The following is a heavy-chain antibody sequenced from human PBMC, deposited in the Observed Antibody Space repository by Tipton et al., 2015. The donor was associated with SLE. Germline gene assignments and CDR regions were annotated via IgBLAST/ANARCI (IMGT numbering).Heavy chain of an antibody. CDR2: INHGGST. D-gene: IGHD1-26*01. Sequence: LRLSCAVYGGSFSGYYWSWIRQPPGKGLEWIGEINHGGSTNYNPSLKSRVTISVDTSKNQFSLKLSSVTAADTAVYYCANGGIVGATGYFDLWGRGTLVTVSS. J-gene: IGHJ2*01. CDR1: GGSFSGYY. CDR3: ANGGIVGATGYFDL. V-gene: IGHV4-34*01.